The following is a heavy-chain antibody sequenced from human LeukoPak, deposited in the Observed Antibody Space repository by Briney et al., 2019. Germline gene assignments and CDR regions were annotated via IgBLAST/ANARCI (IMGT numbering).Heavy chain of an antibody. J-gene: IGHJ4*02. CDR2: IYYSGST. CDR1: GGSMSRYY. CDR3: ARHDMHVAGGDLDYFAY. D-gene: IGHD1-26*01. V-gene: IGHV4-59*08. Sequence: SETLSLTCTVSGGSMSRYYWSWIRQPPGKGLEWIAYIYYSGSTNYNPSLKSRVTISVDTSKNQFSLKLNSVTAADTAVYYCARHDMHVAGGDLDYFAYWGQGTLVTVSS.